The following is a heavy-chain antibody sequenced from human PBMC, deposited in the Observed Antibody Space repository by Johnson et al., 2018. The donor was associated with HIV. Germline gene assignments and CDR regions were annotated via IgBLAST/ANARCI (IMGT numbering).Heavy chain of an antibody. V-gene: IGHV3-9*01. J-gene: IGHJ3*02. Sequence: VQLVESGGGVVQPGGSLRLSCAASGFTFDDYAMHWVRQAPGKGLESVSGISWNSGSIGYADSVKGRFTISRDNAKNSLYLQMNSLRAEDTALYYCARAGGYSYGAPYDAFDIWGQGTMVTVSS. D-gene: IGHD5-18*01. CDR3: ARAGGYSYGAPYDAFDI. CDR2: ISWNSGSI. CDR1: GFTFDDYA.